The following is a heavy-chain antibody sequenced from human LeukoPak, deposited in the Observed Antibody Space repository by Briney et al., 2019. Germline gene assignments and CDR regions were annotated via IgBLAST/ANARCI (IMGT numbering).Heavy chain of an antibody. CDR3: ARSPSAGWFDP. CDR1: GDSIIGGSYY. CDR2: ISSSGKT. Sequence: SQTLSLTCTVSGDSIIGGSYYWRWIRQPAGKGLEWIERISSSGKTNYNPSLKSQFTISIDTSKNQFSLKPSSVTAADTAVYYCARSPSAGWFDPWGQGTLVTVSS. J-gene: IGHJ5*02. V-gene: IGHV4-61*02.